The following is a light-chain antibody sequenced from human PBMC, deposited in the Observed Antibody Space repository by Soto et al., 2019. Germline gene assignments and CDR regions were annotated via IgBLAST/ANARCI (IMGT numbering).Light chain of an antibody. V-gene: IGKV3-20*01. CDR2: GAS. Sequence: EIVLTQSPGTLSLSPGERATLSCRASQTVSSSYLAWYQQKPGQDPRLLIYGASTRATGIPGRFSGSASGKDFTLTISRLEPEDFAVYYCQQYGPSPMYTFGQGTNLEIK. CDR3: QQYGPSPMYT. CDR1: QTVSSSY. J-gene: IGKJ2*01.